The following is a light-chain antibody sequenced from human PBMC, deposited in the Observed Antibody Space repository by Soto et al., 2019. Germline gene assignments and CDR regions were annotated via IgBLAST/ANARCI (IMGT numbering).Light chain of an antibody. CDR2: AAS. V-gene: IGKV1-39*01. Sequence: DIRMTKSQSSLSASIGDSVTITCRASQTIIGYLNWYQQKPGKAPRLLINAASNLQSGVPSRFRGSGSETDFTLTITSLQPEDFATYYCQQSYTTLRTFGQGTKVDIK. CDR1: QTIIGY. J-gene: IGKJ1*01. CDR3: QQSYTTLRT.